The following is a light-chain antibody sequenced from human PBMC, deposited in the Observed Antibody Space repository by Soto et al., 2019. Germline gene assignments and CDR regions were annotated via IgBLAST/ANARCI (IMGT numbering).Light chain of an antibody. V-gene: IGKV1-5*01. CDR3: QQYNASPWT. J-gene: IGKJ1*01. Sequence: IQLTQSPSTLSANVGDRVTITCRASQSISSWLAWYQQQPGKAPKLLIYDASSLESGVPSRFSATGSVTEFTLTISSLQPDDFATYYCQQYNASPWTFGQGTTVEIK. CDR2: DAS. CDR1: QSISSW.